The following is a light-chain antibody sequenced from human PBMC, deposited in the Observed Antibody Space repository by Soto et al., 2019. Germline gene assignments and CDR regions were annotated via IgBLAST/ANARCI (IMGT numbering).Light chain of an antibody. CDR2: GAS. CDR1: QSISRY. Sequence: EIVMTQSPATLSVSPGERATLSCRASQSISRYLAWYQQKPGQAPRLLIYGASTRATGIPARFSGSGSGTEFTLTISRLEPEDVAVYYCQQYGSSQFTVGPGTKVNVK. J-gene: IGKJ3*01. CDR3: QQYGSSQFT. V-gene: IGKV3-15*01.